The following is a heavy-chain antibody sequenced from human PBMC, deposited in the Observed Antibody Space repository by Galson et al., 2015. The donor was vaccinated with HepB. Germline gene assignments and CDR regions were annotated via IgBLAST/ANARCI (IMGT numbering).Heavy chain of an antibody. CDR2: ISYDANND. Sequence: SLRLSCAASGFTFRSYATHWVRQAPGRGLEWVAVISYDANNDYYADSVKGRFTVSRDNSKETLSLQMNGLRPEDTAVYYCARVNYGSGNFFGDAFDIWGQGTMVTVSS. J-gene: IGHJ3*02. V-gene: IGHV3-30*04. CDR3: ARVNYGSGNFFGDAFDI. CDR1: GFTFRSYA. D-gene: IGHD3-10*01.